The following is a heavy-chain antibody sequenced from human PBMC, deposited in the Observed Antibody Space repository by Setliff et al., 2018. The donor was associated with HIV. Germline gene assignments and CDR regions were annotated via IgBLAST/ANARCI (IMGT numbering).Heavy chain of an antibody. V-gene: IGHV4-39*01. J-gene: IGHJ6*03. D-gene: IGHD2-2*03. Sequence: SETLSLTCTVSGGSISSGTYYWSWIRQHPGKGLEWIGYIYYSGSTYYNPSLKSRVTISVDTSKNQFSLKLSSVTAADTAVYYCARLNDGFYYYYYMDVWGKGTTVTVSS. CDR2: IYYSGST. CDR1: GGSISSGTYY. CDR3: ARLNDGFYYYYYMDV.